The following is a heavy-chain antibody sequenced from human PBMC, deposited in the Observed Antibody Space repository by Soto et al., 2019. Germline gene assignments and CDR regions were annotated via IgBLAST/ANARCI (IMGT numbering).Heavy chain of an antibody. CDR2: IYYSGST. CDR1: GGSMNGFY. V-gene: IGHV4-59*01. CDR3: ARGLAHYYGSGSYYNPGAFDI. D-gene: IGHD3-10*01. J-gene: IGHJ3*02. Sequence: SETLSLTCTVSGGSMNGFYWSWIRQPPGKGLEWIGYIYYSGSTSYNPSLKSRVTISIDTSKNQFSLKLSSVTAADTAVYYCARGLAHYYGSGSYYNPGAFDIWGQVTMVTVSS.